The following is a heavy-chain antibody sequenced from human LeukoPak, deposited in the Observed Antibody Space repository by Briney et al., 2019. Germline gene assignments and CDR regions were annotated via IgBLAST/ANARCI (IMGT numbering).Heavy chain of an antibody. CDR2: ISGGGNNT. CDR3: AKFEGALLGNYYMDV. Sequence: GGSLRLSYALSGFPLSDFAMSWVHQAPGKGRKWVSTISGGGNNTYLAASVKGRFIVSRDNSKNTLFLQMVSLRAEDTAVYYCAKFEGALLGNYYMDVWGKGTTVTVSS. V-gene: IGHV3-23*01. CDR1: GFPLSDFA. J-gene: IGHJ6*03.